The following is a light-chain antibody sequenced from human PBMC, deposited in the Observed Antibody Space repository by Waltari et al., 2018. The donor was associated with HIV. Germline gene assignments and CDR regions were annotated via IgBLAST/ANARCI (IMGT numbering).Light chain of an antibody. Sequence: EVVMTQSPATLSVSPGERANLSCRASESVNVTVAWYQQKPGQAPRLLIYAASTRATDIPAKFSGSGSGTEFTLTISSLQSEDFAVYYCQQYYDWPRYTFGQGTKLEIK. V-gene: IGKV3-15*01. J-gene: IGKJ2*01. CDR3: QQYYDWPRYT. CDR2: AAS. CDR1: ESVNVT.